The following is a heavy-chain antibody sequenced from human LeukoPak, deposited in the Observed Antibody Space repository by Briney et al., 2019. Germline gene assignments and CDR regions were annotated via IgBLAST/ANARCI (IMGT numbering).Heavy chain of an antibody. CDR2: IYHSGST. CDR1: GGSISSYY. D-gene: IGHD3-22*01. Sequence: SETLSLTCTVSGGSISSYYWSWIRQPPGKGLEWIGYIYHSGSTYYNPSLKSRVTISVDRSKNQFSLKLSSVTAADTAVYYCARGYYDSSFDYWGQGTLVTVSS. CDR3: ARGYYDSSFDY. V-gene: IGHV4-59*12. J-gene: IGHJ4*02.